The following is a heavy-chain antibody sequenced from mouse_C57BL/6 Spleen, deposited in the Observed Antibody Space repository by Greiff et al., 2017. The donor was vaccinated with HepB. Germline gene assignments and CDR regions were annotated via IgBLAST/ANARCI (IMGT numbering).Heavy chain of an antibody. CDR3: ARGGYGSSYPSWFAY. CDR2: IYPGDGDT. D-gene: IGHD1-1*01. CDR1: GYAFSSYW. J-gene: IGHJ3*01. Sequence: QVQLQQSGAELVKPGASVKISCKASGYAFSSYWMNWVKQRPGKGLEWIGQIYPGDGDTNYNGKFKGKATLTADKSSSTAYMQLSSLTSEDSAVYFCARGGYGSSYPSWFAYWGQGTLVTVSA. V-gene: IGHV1-80*01.